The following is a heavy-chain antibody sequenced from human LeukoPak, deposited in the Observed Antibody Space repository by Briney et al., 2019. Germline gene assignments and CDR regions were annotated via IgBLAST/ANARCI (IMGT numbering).Heavy chain of an antibody. D-gene: IGHD3-22*01. CDR1: GYTFTSYA. J-gene: IGHJ5*02. CDR3: AREESNYDRSGYRCDWFDP. V-gene: IGHV7-4-1*02. Sequence: GASVKVSCKASGYTFTSYAMNWVRQAPGQGLEWMGWINTNTGNPTYAQGFTGRFVFSLDTSVSTAYLQISSLKAEDTAVYYCAREESNYDRSGYRCDWFDPWGQGTLVTVSS. CDR2: INTNTGNP.